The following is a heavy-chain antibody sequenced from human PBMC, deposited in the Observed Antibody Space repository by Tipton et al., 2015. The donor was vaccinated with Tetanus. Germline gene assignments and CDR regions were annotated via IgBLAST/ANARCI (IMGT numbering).Heavy chain of an antibody. CDR2: IYYSGST. V-gene: IGHV4-30-4*01. J-gene: IGHJ6*02. D-gene: IGHD5-12*01. Sequence: TLSLTCTVSGGSISSGDYYWSWIRQPPGKGLEWIGYIYYSGSTYYNPSLKSRVTISVDTSKNQFSLKLSSVTAADTAVYYCARWLDYYGMDVWGQGTTVTVSS. CDR1: GGSISSGDYY. CDR3: ARWLDYYGMDV.